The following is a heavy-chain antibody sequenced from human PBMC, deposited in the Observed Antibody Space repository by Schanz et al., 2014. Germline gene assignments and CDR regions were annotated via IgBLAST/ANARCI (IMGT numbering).Heavy chain of an antibody. Sequence: QVQLVQSGAEVKKPGASVKVSCKASRSTFSSYTISWVRQARGQGLEWMGRIISILGIPNYAQKFQGRVTMTRDTSTSTVYMELSSLRSEDTAVYYCARDGVDAAAGGNYWGQGTLVTVSS. D-gene: IGHD6-13*01. CDR2: IISILGIP. J-gene: IGHJ4*02. CDR1: RSTFSSYT. CDR3: ARDGVDAAAGGNY. V-gene: IGHV1-69*04.